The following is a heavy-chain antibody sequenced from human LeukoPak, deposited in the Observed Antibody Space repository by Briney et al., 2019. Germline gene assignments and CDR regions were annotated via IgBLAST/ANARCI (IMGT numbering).Heavy chain of an antibody. CDR2: IKQDGSEK. D-gene: IGHD1-26*01. J-gene: IGHJ4*02. CDR1: GFTFSSYW. V-gene: IGHV3-7*01. CDR3: ARLYSGSYFYFDY. Sequence: GGSLRLSCAASGFTFSSYWMSWVRQAPGKGLEWVANIKQDGSEKYYVDSVKGRFTISRDNAKNSLYLQMNSLRAEDTAVYYCARLYSGSYFYFDYWGQGTLVTVSS.